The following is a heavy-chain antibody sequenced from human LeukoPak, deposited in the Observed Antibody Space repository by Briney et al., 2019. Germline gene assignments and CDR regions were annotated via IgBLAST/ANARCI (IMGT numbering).Heavy chain of an antibody. J-gene: IGHJ6*03. V-gene: IGHV1-18*01. CDR2: ISVYNDNT. D-gene: IGHD3-16*01. Sequence: ASVKVSCKDSGYTFTTYGISGVGQAPGQGGEGMGWISVYNDNTKYEQKLQGRGNMTTDKATSTAYLELRSRRRGDTGGDLCWREPRFHLYETFMHVWRKGTTVTIPS. CDR3: WREPRFHLYETFMHV. CDR1: GYTFTTYG.